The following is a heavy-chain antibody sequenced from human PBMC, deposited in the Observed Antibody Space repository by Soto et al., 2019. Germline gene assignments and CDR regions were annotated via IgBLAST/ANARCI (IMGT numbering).Heavy chain of an antibody. CDR1: GFTFSSYY. J-gene: IGHJ6*02. Sequence: PGGSLRLSCAASGFTFSSYYMHWVRQATGKGLEWVSAIGTAGDTYYPGSVKGRFTISRENAKNSLYLQMNSLRAEDTAVYYCARRRGYSYGYFYYYGMDVWGQGTTVTAP. D-gene: IGHD5-18*01. CDR2: IGTAGDT. V-gene: IGHV3-13*01. CDR3: ARRRGYSYGYFYYYGMDV.